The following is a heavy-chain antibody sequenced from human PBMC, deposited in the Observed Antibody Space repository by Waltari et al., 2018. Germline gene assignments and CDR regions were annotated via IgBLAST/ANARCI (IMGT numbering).Heavy chain of an antibody. J-gene: IGHJ4*02. CDR3: ARDKLGPDY. D-gene: IGHD3-16*01. CDR2: IWFDGSNT. Sequence: QLHLVESGGGAVQPGGTLRISCGASGVLFSSYGMHWVRQAPGRGLDWVAIIWFDGSNTLYADSVKGRFTISRDNSKNTLYLQMDSLRAEDTAVYYCARDKLGPDYWGQGTLVTVSS. CDR1: GVLFSSYG. V-gene: IGHV3-33*01.